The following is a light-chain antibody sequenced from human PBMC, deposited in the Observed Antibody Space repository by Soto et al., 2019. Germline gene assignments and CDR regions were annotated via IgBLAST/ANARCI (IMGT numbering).Light chain of an antibody. CDR1: QSVSSSY. Sequence: EIVLTQSPGTLSLSPGERPTLSCRASQSVSSSYLAWYQQKPGQAPRLLMYGTSSRATAIPDRFSGSGSGTDFTLTISRLEPEDFAVYYCQQYGSSSWTFGQGTKVEIK. J-gene: IGKJ1*01. CDR3: QQYGSSSWT. V-gene: IGKV3-20*01. CDR2: GTS.